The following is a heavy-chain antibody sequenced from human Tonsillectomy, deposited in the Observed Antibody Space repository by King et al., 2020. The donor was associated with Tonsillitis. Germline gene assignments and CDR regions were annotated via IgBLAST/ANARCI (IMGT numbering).Heavy chain of an antibody. CDR3: ARGVVASPDRWFDF. J-gene: IGHJ4*02. CDR1: EYTFTRYD. CDR2: MKPNSGNT. V-gene: IGHV1-8*01. Sequence: QLVQSGAEGKKPGASVKVSCNAFEYTFTRYDINWVRQAPGQGPEWMGGMKPNSGNTGYPQKFQGRVTMTRETSIRTVYMELTSLRSEDTAIYYCARGVVASPDRWFDFWGQGTLITVTS. D-gene: IGHD6-6*01.